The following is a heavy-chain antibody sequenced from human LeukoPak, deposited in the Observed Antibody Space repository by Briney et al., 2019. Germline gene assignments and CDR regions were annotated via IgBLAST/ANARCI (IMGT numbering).Heavy chain of an antibody. D-gene: IGHD2-8*01. CDR1: GGSFSGYY. J-gene: IGHJ4*02. CDR2: INHSGST. Sequence: SETLSLTCAVYGGSFSGYYWSWIRQPPGKGLEWIGEINHSGSTNYNPSLKSRVTISVDTSKNQFSLKLSSVTAEDTAVYYCARDSCTNGVCYTTSFDYWGQGTLVTVSS. CDR3: ARDSCTNGVCYTTSFDY. V-gene: IGHV4-34*01.